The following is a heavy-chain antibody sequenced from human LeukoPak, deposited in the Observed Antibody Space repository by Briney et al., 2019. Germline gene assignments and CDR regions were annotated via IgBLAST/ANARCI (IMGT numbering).Heavy chain of an antibody. CDR1: GYTFTSYD. Sequence: GASVKVSCKASGYTFTSYDIDWVRQDTGKGLEWLGWMNPNSGNTGYAQKFQGRVTMTRNTSISTAYMELSSLRSEDTAVYYCASGYYDDRSGYLPDHYWGQGTLVTVSS. CDR2: MNPNSGNT. CDR3: ASGYYDDRSGYLPDHY. D-gene: IGHD3-22*01. V-gene: IGHV1-8*01. J-gene: IGHJ4*02.